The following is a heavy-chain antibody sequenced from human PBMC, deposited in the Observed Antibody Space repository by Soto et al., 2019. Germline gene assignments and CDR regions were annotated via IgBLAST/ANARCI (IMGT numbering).Heavy chain of an antibody. CDR1: GFTFSDYY. Sequence: GGSLRLSCAASGFTFSDYYMSWIRQAPGKGLEWVSYISSSGSTIYYADSVKGRFTISRDNAKNSLYLQMNSLRAEDTAVYYCARSGYSIFGVVIIAGSDYFDYWGQGTLVTVSS. V-gene: IGHV3-11*01. J-gene: IGHJ4*02. CDR2: ISSSGSTI. D-gene: IGHD3-3*01. CDR3: ARSGYSIFGVVIIAGSDYFDY.